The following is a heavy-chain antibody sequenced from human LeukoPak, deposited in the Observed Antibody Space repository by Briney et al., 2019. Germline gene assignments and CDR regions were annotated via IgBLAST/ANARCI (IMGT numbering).Heavy chain of an antibody. Sequence: GGSLRLSCAASGFTFSSYGMNWVRQAPGKGLEWVSCISGSSSYMYYADSVKGRFTISRDNAKNSLYLQMNSLRAEDTAVYYCARAAAHDYWGQGTLVTVSS. CDR1: GFTFSSYG. CDR3: ARAAAHDY. D-gene: IGHD2-15*01. J-gene: IGHJ4*02. CDR2: ISGSSSYM. V-gene: IGHV3-21*01.